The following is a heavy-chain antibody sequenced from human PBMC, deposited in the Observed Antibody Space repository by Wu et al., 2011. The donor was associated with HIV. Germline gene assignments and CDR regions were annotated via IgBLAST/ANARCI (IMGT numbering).Heavy chain of an antibody. CDR1: GYTFTGYY. J-gene: IGHJ4*02. CDR3: ARGGDRGDSGDYVDFDF. Sequence: PGASVKVSCKASGYTFTGYYMYWVRQAPGQGLEWMGWINPNSGGTNYAQNFQGRVTMTRDTSISTAYMQLSRLTSDDTAVYYCARGGDRGDSGDYVDFDFWGQGTLVTVSS. V-gene: IGHV1-2*02. CDR2: INPNSGGT. D-gene: IGHD4-17*01.